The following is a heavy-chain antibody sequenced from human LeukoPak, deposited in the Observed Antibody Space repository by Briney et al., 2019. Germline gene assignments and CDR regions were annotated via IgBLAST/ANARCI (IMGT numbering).Heavy chain of an antibody. CDR3: ARVVDVVFGHSLRRWCDP. CDR1: GFTFDDYG. CDR2: INWNGGST. J-gene: IGHJ5*02. Sequence: SGGSLRLSCAASGFTFDDYGMSWVRQAPGKGLEWVSGINWNGGSTGYADSVKGRFTISRDNAKNSLYLQMNSLRAEDTALYYCARVVDVVFGHSLRRWCDPWGQGTLVTVSS. D-gene: IGHD2-15*01. V-gene: IGHV3-20*04.